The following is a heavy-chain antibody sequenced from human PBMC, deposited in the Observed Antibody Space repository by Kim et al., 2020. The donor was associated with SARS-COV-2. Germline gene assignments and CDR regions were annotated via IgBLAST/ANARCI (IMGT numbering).Heavy chain of an antibody. J-gene: IGHJ4*02. V-gene: IGHV7-4-1*02. D-gene: IGHD6-25*01. CDR3: ARVSSKRVPDY. CDR2: P. Sequence: PTYAQGFTGRFVFSLDTSVSTAYLQISSLKAEDTAVYYCARVSSKRVPDYWGQGTLVTVSS.